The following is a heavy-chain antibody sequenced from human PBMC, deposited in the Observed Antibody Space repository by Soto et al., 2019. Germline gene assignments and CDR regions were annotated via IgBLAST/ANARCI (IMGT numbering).Heavy chain of an antibody. D-gene: IGHD2-21*02. CDR3: ARDPCGSDCYSGLDY. CDR2: ISYNGRT. CDR1: AGSITGDSYY. J-gene: IGHJ4*02. V-gene: IGHV4-61*01. Sequence: LSLTCNVSAGSITGDSYYWTWIRQPPGKGLEWLGYISYNGRTNYNPSLKSRVTISVDTSRKQFFLRLTSVTAADTAIYYCARDPCGSDCYSGLDYWGQGSLVTVSS.